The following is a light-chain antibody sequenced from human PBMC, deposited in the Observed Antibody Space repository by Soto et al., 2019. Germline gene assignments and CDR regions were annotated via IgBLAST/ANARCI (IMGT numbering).Light chain of an antibody. CDR1: QSISSW. Sequence: DIQMTQSPSTLSASVGDRVTITCRASQSISSWLAWYQQKPGKAPKLLIYDASSLESGVPSRFSGSGSGTEFTLTISRLEPEDSAIYYCQQYGASPLTFGGGTKVEIK. J-gene: IGKJ4*01. CDR2: DAS. CDR3: QQYGASPLT. V-gene: IGKV1-5*01.